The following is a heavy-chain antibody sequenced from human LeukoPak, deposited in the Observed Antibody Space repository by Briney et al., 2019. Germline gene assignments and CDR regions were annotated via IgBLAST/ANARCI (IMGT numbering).Heavy chain of an antibody. CDR1: GCTFSSYA. Sequence: SVKVSCKASGCTFSSYAISWVRQAPGQGREWMGGIIPIFGTANYAQKFQGRATITTDEYTSTAYMELSSLRSEDTAVYYCASQSRFPRYYYYYMDVWGKGTTVTVSS. CDR2: IIPIFGTA. CDR3: ASQSRFPRYYYYYMDV. V-gene: IGHV1-69*05. J-gene: IGHJ6*03. D-gene: IGHD2-2*01.